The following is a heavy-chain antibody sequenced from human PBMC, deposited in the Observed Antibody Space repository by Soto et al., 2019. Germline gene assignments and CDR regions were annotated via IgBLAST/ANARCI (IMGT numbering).Heavy chain of an antibody. CDR3: ARDGDSGYDSYYYYYYMDV. CDR1: GYTFTSYG. J-gene: IGHJ6*03. Sequence: QVQLVQSGAEVKKPGASVKVSCKASGYTFTSYGISWVRQAPGQGLEWMGWISAYNGNTNYAQKLQGRVTMTTDTSTSTAYMEVRSLRSDDTAVYYCARDGDSGYDSYYYYYYMDVWGKGTTVTVSS. D-gene: IGHD5-12*01. V-gene: IGHV1-18*01. CDR2: ISAYNGNT.